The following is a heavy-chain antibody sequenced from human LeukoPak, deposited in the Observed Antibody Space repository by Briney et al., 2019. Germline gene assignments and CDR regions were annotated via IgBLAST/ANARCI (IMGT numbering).Heavy chain of an antibody. CDR3: ARDGSGSDAFDI. CDR2: IIPIFGTA. V-gene: IGHV1-69*05. CDR1: GGTFSSYA. D-gene: IGHD3-3*01. Sequence: SVKVSCKASGGTFSSYAISWVRQAPGQGLEWMGGIIPIFGTANYAQKFQGRVTMTRDTSTSTVYMELSSLRSEDTAVHYCARDGSGSDAFDIWGQGTMITVSS. J-gene: IGHJ3*02.